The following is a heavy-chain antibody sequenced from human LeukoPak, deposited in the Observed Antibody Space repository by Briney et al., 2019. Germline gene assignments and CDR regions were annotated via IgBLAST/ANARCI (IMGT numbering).Heavy chain of an antibody. V-gene: IGHV3-13*01. J-gene: IGHJ6*02. Sequence: GGSLRLSCAASGFTFSSYDMHWVRQATGKGLEWVSAIGTAGDTYYPGSVKGRFTFSRENAKNSLYLQMNSLRAGDTAVYYCARAVRLSYNWNDVGYGMDVWGQGTTVTVSS. CDR3: ARAVRLSYNWNDVGYGMDV. CDR1: GFTFSSYD. D-gene: IGHD1-20*01. CDR2: IGTAGDT.